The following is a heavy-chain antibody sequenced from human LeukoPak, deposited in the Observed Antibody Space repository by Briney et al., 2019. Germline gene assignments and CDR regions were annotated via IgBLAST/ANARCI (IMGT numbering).Heavy chain of an antibody. CDR2: IIPIFGTA. CDR3: ARGYCSGGSCYPGFDY. D-gene: IGHD2-15*01. CDR1: GGTFSSYA. Sequence: ASVKVSCKASGGTFSSYAISWVRQAPGQGLECMGGIIPIFGTANYAQKFQGRVTITADESTSTAYMELSSLRSEDTAVYYCARGYCSGGSCYPGFDYWGQGTLVTVSS. J-gene: IGHJ4*02. V-gene: IGHV1-69*13.